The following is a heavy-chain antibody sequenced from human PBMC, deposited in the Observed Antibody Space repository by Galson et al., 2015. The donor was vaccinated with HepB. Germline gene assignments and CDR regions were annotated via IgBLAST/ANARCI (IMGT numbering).Heavy chain of an antibody. J-gene: IGHJ4*02. Sequence: SVKVSCKASGYTFTSYGISWVRQAPGQGREWMGWISAYNGNTDYAQKLQGRVTMTTDTSKITAYMELRSLRSDDTAVYYCARANLGFGSSGYYYVLHYFDYWGQGTLVTVSS. D-gene: IGHD3-22*01. CDR2: ISAYNGNT. CDR3: ARANLGFGSSGYYYVLHYFDY. V-gene: IGHV1-18*01. CDR1: GYTFTSYG.